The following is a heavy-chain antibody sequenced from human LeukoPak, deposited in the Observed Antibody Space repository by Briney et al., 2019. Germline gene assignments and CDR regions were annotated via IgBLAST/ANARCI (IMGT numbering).Heavy chain of an antibody. D-gene: IGHD3-22*01. CDR3: ARDGSAYYNENTGFRGEFDS. J-gene: IGHJ4*02. CDR2: ISGGSRTI. CDR1: GFSFTSYS. V-gene: IGHV3-48*04. Sequence: GGSLRLSCAASGFSFTSYSMHWVRQAPGKGLEWVSSISGGSRTINYADSVKGRFTISRDNAKNSVYLQMNSLRAEDAAVYYCARDGSAYYNENTGFRGEFDSWGQGALVIVSS.